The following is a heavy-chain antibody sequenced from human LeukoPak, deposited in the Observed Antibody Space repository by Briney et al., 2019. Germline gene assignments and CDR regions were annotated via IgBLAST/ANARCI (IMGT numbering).Heavy chain of an antibody. D-gene: IGHD3-22*01. CDR1: GFTFNSYA. V-gene: IGHV3-23*01. Sequence: PGGSLRLSCAASGFTFNSYAMSWVRQAPGKGLEWVSAISSGDRTYYADSVKGRFTISRDNSKNTLYLQMNSLRAEDTAVYYCAKKGYYDGSGYYMYYFDHWGQGTLVTVSS. CDR2: ISSGDRT. CDR3: AKKGYYDGSGYYMYYFDH. J-gene: IGHJ4*02.